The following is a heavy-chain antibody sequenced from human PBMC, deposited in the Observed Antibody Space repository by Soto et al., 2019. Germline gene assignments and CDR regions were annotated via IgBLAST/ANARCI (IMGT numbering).Heavy chain of an antibody. Sequence: GESLKIWCNGAGCNFTAFCIAWVRQMPGKGLEWMGIIYPSDSDTRYSPSFQGQVTISVDKSISAAHLQWSSLKASDTAMYYCARLYGHYMDVWGKGTTVTVSS. CDR3: ARLYGHYMDV. CDR1: GCNFTAFC. CDR2: IYPSDSDT. D-gene: IGHD4-17*01. V-gene: IGHV5-51*01. J-gene: IGHJ6*03.